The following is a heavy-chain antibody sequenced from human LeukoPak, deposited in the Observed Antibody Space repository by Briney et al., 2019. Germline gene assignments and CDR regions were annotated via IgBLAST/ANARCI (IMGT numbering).Heavy chain of an antibody. CDR1: GGSISSSSYY. Sequence: SETLSLTCTVSGGSISSSSYYWGWIRQPPGKGLEWIGSIYYSGSTYYNPSLKSRVTISVDTSKNQFSLKLSFVTAADTAVYYCARIRYDSSGYRFDYWGQGTLVTVSS. CDR2: IYYSGST. J-gene: IGHJ4*02. CDR3: ARIRYDSSGYRFDY. D-gene: IGHD3-22*01. V-gene: IGHV4-39*01.